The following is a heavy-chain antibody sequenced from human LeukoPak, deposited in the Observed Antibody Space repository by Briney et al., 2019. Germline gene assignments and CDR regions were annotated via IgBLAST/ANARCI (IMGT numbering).Heavy chain of an antibody. D-gene: IGHD3-22*01. CDR1: GFTFSSYS. Sequence: PGGSLRLSCAASGFTFSSYSMNWVRQAPGKGLEWVSSISSSSSYIYYADSVKGRFTISRDNAKNSLYLQMNSLRAEDTAVYYCATEPDSSGYMDWFDPWGQGTLVTVSS. J-gene: IGHJ5*02. V-gene: IGHV3-21*01. CDR2: ISSSSSYI. CDR3: ATEPDSSGYMDWFDP.